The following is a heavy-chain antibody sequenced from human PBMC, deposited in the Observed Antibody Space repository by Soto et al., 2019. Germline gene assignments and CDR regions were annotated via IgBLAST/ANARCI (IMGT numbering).Heavy chain of an antibody. D-gene: IGHD2-15*01. J-gene: IGHJ4*02. Sequence: GGSRRLSCAASGFTFSRYGMHGVRQAPGKGLEWVAVIWYDGSNKYYADSVKGRFTISRDNSKNTLYLQMNSLRAEDTAVYYCARDGYCSGGSCYSVPVFDYWGQGTLVTVSS. V-gene: IGHV3-33*01. CDR2: IWYDGSNK. CDR1: GFTFSRYG. CDR3: ARDGYCSGGSCYSVPVFDY.